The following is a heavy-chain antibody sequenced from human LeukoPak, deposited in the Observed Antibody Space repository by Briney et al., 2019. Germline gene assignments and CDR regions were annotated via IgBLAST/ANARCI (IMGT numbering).Heavy chain of an antibody. J-gene: IGHJ4*02. Sequence: SETLSLTCAVSGYSIFNGYYWGWIRQPPGKGLEWIGSIYHSGSTYYNPSLKSRVTISVDTSKNQFSLKLSSVTAADTAFYYCARHKGYKQQLVTTGFGYWGQGTVVTVPS. CDR1: GYSIFNGYY. D-gene: IGHD4-23*01. V-gene: IGHV4-38-2*01. CDR2: IYHSGST. CDR3: ARHKGYKQQLVTTGFGY.